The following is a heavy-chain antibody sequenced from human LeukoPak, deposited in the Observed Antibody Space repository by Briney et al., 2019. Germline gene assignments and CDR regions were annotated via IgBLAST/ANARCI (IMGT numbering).Heavy chain of an antibody. J-gene: IGHJ4*02. Sequence: SETLSLTCTVSGGSISSGGYYWSWIRQHPGKGLEWIGYIYYSGSTYYNPSLKSRVTKSIDASRNQFSLRLSSVTAADTAVYYCTRGGELMNFWGQGTLVTVSS. D-gene: IGHD1-26*01. CDR1: GGSISSGGYY. CDR3: TRGGELMNF. V-gene: IGHV4-31*03. CDR2: IYYSGST.